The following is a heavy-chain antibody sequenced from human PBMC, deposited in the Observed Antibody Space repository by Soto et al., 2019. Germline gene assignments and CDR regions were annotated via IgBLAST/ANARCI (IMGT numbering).Heavy chain of an antibody. D-gene: IGHD5-18*01. J-gene: IGHJ4*02. CDR2: INHSGGT. CDR1: GGSFSGYY. CDR3: ARALGYTYGHLPIDF. Sequence: QVQLQQWGAGLLKPSETLSLTCAVYGGSFSGYYWSWIRQPPGKGLEWIGEINHSGGTDYNPSLKSRVTISVDTSKNQFSLNLRSVTAADTALYYCARALGYTYGHLPIDFWGQGTLVTVSS. V-gene: IGHV4-34*01.